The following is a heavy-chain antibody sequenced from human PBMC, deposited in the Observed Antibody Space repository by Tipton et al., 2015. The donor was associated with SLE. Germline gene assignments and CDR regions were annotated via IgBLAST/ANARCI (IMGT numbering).Heavy chain of an antibody. J-gene: IGHJ5*02. CDR2: IYHSGST. V-gene: IGHV4-39*07. D-gene: IGHD6-13*01. CDR3: ASRAGAAAAS. CDR1: GGSISSSSYY. Sequence: TLSLTCTVSGGSISSSSYYWGWIRQPPGKGLEWIGSIYHSGSTYYNPSLKSRVTISVDTSKNQFSLKLSSVTAADTAVYYCASRAGAAAASWGQGTLVTVSS.